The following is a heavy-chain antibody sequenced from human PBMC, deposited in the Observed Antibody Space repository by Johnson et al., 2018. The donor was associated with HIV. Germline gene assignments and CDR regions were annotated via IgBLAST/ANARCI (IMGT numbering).Heavy chain of an antibody. V-gene: IGHV3-30*14. CDR2: IYSGGNT. CDR3: ARAPHDAFDV. CDR1: GFTFSSYA. J-gene: IGHJ3*01. Sequence: QVQLVESGGGVVQPGRSLRLSCAASGFTFSSYAMHWVRQAPGKGLEWVAVIYSGGNTYYTDSVKGRFIISRDNSDNTMYLQMNSIRDEDTAVYYCARAPHDAFDVWGQGTMVTVSS.